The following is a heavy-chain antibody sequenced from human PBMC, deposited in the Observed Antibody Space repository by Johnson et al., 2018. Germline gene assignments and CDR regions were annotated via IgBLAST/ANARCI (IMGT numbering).Heavy chain of an antibody. J-gene: IGHJ4*02. CDR2: IRSEAYGGTT. CDR1: GFIFGDYS. V-gene: IGHV3-49*03. CDR3: TREGANYDPQLYYFDY. D-gene: IGHD3-22*01. Sequence: VQLVQSGGGLIQPGRSLRLSCTASGFIFGDYSMSWFRQAPGKGLEWVGFIRSEAYGGTTEYAASVKGRFSIPRDDSKSIAYLHLNILKTDDTALYYWTREGANYDPQLYYFDYWGQGTLVTVSS.